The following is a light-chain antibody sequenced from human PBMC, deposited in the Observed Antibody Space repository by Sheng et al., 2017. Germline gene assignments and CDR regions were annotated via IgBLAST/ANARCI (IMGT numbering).Light chain of an antibody. J-gene: IGLJ2*01. CDR3: SSYRSDNTLV. CDR1: SSDIDYKS. Sequence: QSSLTQPASVSGSPGQSITISCTGTSSDIDYKSVSWYQQHLGKAPKVIIYDVTNRPSGVSNRFSGSKSGNTASLTISGLQAEDEAHYYCSSYRSDNTLVFGGGTKLAVL. CDR2: DVT. V-gene: IGLV2-14*01.